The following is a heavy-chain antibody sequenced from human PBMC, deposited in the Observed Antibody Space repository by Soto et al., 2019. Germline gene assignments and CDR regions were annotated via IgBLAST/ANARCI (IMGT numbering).Heavy chain of an antibody. D-gene: IGHD2-8*01. Sequence: SETLYLSCAVHDGSFSGSDRRWIRQRTGKGLECVGEINHSGSTNYNPSLKSRFTISVNTSKNQVSLKLSSVPAADTAVYYCAGGYCTNGVCYRGYYYGLDVWGQGTTVT. V-gene: IGHV4-34*01. CDR2: INHSGST. CDR3: AGGYCTNGVCYRGYYYGLDV. J-gene: IGHJ6*02. CDR1: DGSFSGSD.